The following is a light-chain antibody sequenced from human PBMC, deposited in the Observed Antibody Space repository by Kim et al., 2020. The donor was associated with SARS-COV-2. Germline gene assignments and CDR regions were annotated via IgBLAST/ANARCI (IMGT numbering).Light chain of an antibody. J-gene: IGLJ1*01. V-gene: IGLV3-1*01. CDR3: QAWDSNTGV. CDR1: KLGNKY. Sequence: SYELTQPPSVSVSPGQTASISCSGDKLGNKYACWYQQKPGQSPVLVIYQDNKRPSGIPERFSGSNSGNTATLTISGTQAMDEADYYCQAWDSNTGVFGTGTKVTVL. CDR2: QDN.